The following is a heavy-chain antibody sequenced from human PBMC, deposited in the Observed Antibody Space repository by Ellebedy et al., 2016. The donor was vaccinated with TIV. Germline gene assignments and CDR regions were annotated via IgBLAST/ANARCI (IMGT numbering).Heavy chain of an antibody. CDR2: IIPIFGTA. Sequence: ASVKVSCKASGGTFSSYAISWVRQAPGQGLEWMGEIIPIFGTANYAQKFQGRVTITADESTSTAYMELSSLRSEDTAVYYCASRNGYYGQPGGYWFDPWGQGTLVTVSS. CDR3: ASRNGYYGQPGGYWFDP. D-gene: IGHD1-26*01. J-gene: IGHJ5*02. V-gene: IGHV1-69*13. CDR1: GGTFSSYA.